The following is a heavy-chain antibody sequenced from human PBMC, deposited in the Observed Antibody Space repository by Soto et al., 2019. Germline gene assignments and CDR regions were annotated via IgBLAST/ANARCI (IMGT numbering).Heavy chain of an antibody. V-gene: IGHV3-74*01. Sequence: GSLRLSCAASGFTFSSYWMHWVRQAPGKGLVWVSRINSDGSSTSYADSVKSRFTLSRDNAKNTLYLQMNSLRAEDTAVYNCARIKLSDPCFDYCGQGTLVTVSA. CDR3: ARIKLSDPCFDY. CDR2: INSDGSST. J-gene: IGHJ4*02. CDR1: GFTFSSYW.